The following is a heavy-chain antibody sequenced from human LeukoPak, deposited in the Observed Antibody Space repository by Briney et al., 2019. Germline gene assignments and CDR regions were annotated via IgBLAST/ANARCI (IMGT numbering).Heavy chain of an antibody. V-gene: IGHV4-59*01. D-gene: IGHD6-25*01. Sequence: SETLSLTCTVSGGSISSYYWSWIRQPPGKGLERIGYIYYSGSTNYNPSLKSRVTISVDTSKNQFSLKLSSVTAADTAVYYCARVSAATYGMDVWGQGTTVTVSS. CDR2: IYYSGST. J-gene: IGHJ6*02. CDR3: ARVSAATYGMDV. CDR1: GGSISSYY.